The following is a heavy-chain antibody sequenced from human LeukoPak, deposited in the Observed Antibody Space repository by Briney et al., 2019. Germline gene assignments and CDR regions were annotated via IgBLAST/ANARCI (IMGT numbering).Heavy chain of an antibody. J-gene: IGHJ4*02. CDR2: ISSSSSYK. Sequence: GGSLRLSCAASGFTFSTSSMNWVRQDPGKGLEWVSSISSSSSYKYYADSVKGRFTISRDSAKNSLYLQMNSLRAEDTAVYYCARPRGYSYGPIGYWGQGTLVTGSS. CDR3: ARPRGYSYGPIGY. D-gene: IGHD5-18*01. CDR1: GFTFSTSS. V-gene: IGHV3-21*01.